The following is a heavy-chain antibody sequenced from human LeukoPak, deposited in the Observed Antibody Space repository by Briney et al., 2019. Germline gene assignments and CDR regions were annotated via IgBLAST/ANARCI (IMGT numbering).Heavy chain of an antibody. Sequence: SVKVYCKASGGTFSSYAISWVRQAPGQGLEWMGGIIPIFGTANYAQKFQGRVTITADESTSTAYMELSSLRSEDTAVYYCARDGSWGSKFSDFWSGYWFDPWGQGTLVTVSS. V-gene: IGHV1-69*13. J-gene: IGHJ5*02. CDR3: ARDGSWGSKFSDFWSGYWFDP. D-gene: IGHD3-3*01. CDR2: IIPIFGTA. CDR1: GGTFSSYA.